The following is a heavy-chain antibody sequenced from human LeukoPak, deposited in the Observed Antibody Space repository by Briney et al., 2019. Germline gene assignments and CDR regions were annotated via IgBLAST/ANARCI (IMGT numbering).Heavy chain of an antibody. V-gene: IGHV1-46*01. CDR2: INPSGGST. CDR3: ARGAEYCSGGSCYSGLNYYYYGMDV. D-gene: IGHD2-15*01. J-gene: IGHJ6*02. CDR1: GYTFTSYY. Sequence: ASVKVSCTASGYTFTSYYMHWVRQAPGQGLEWMGIINPSGGSTSYAQKFQGRVTMTRDTSTSTVYMELSSLRSEDTAVYYCARGAEYCSGGSCYSGLNYYYYGMDVWGQGTTVTVSS.